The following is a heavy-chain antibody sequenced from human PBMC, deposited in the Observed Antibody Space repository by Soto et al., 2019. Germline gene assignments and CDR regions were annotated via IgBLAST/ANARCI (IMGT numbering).Heavy chain of an antibody. Sequence: SETLSLTCTVSGGSISSYYWSWIRQPAGKGLEWIGRIYTSGSTNYNPSLKSRVTMSVDTSKNQFSLKLSSVTAADTAVYYCARVPHYYDSSGPPDYWGQGTLVTVSS. CDR3: ARVPHYYDSSGPPDY. D-gene: IGHD3-22*01. J-gene: IGHJ4*02. V-gene: IGHV4-4*07. CDR2: IYTSGST. CDR1: GGSISSYY.